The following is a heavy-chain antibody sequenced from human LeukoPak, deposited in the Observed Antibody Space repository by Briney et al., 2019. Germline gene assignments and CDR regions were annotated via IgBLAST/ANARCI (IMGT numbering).Heavy chain of an antibody. Sequence: GRSLRLSCAASGFTFSSYAMHWVRQAPGKGLEWVAVISYDGSNKYYADSVKGRFTISRDNSKNTLYLQMNSLRAEDTAVYYCARALYSSGWYPPYDYYYYMDVWGKGTTVTVSS. CDR2: ISYDGSNK. CDR1: GFTFSSYA. CDR3: ARALYSSGWYPPYDYYYYMDV. D-gene: IGHD6-19*01. J-gene: IGHJ6*03. V-gene: IGHV3-30*04.